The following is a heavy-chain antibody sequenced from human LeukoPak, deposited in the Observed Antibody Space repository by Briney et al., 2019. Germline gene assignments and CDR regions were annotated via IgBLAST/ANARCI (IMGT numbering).Heavy chain of an antibody. J-gene: IGHJ4*02. V-gene: IGHV3-21*01. D-gene: IGHD1-7*01. CDR3: ARQGITGTIDY. CDR1: GFTFSSYS. Sequence: GGSLRLSCAASGFTFSSYSMNWVRQAPGKGLEWVSSISSSSSYIYYADSVKGRFTISRDNAKSSLYLQMNSLRAEDTAVYYCARQGITGTIDYWGQGTLVAVSS. CDR2: ISSSSSYI.